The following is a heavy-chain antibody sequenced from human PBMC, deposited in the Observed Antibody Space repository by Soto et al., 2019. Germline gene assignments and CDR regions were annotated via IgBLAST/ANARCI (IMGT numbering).Heavy chain of an antibody. CDR3: AKDVGIEIVLPEEPNTTYYYYGMDV. CDR1: GFTFSSYA. CDR2: ISGSGGST. D-gene: IGHD2-2*01. J-gene: IGHJ6*04. Sequence: GGSLRLSCAASGFTFSSYAMSWVRQAPGKGLERVSAISGSGGSTYYADSVKGRFTISRDNSKNTLYLQMNSLRAEDTAVYYCAKDVGIEIVLPEEPNTTYYYYGMDVWGKVTTVTIPS. V-gene: IGHV3-23*01.